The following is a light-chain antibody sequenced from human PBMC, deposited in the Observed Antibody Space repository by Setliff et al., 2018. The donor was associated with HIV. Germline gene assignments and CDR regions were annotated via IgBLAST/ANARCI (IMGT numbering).Light chain of an antibody. V-gene: IGLV1-51*02. J-gene: IGLJ3*02. Sequence: QSALTQPPSVSAAPGQKVTISCSGSSSNIGNNYVSWYQQFPGTAPKLFVYENNKRPSGTPDRVSGSKSGTSATLGITGLQTGDEADYYCGTWDSSLSAPVFGGGTK. CDR3: GTWDSSLSAPV. CDR2: ENN. CDR1: SSNIGNNY.